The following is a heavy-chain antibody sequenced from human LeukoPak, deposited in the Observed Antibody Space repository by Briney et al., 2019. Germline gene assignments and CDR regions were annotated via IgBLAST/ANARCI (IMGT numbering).Heavy chain of an antibody. CDR3: ASSTVESLFDY. V-gene: IGHV4-34*01. CDR1: GGSFSGYY. Sequence: SETLSLTCAVYGGSFSGYYWSWIRQPPGKGLEWIGEINHSGSTNYNPSLKSRVTISVDTSKNQFSLKLSSVTAADTAVYYCASSTVESLFDYWGQGTLVTVSS. CDR2: INHSGST. D-gene: IGHD1-14*01. J-gene: IGHJ4*02.